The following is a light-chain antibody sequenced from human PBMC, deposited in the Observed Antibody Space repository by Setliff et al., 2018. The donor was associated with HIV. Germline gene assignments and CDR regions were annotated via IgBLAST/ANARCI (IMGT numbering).Light chain of an antibody. CDR3: SSYTSSTPLYV. Sequence: QSALTQPASVSGSPGQSITISCTGSSSDVGGCNYVSWYQQHPGKAPKLMIYAVSNRPSGVSNRFSGSKSGNTASLTISGLQAEDEADYYCSSYTSSTPLYVVGTGTKVTVL. V-gene: IGLV2-14*03. J-gene: IGLJ1*01. CDR1: SSDVGGCNY. CDR2: AVS.